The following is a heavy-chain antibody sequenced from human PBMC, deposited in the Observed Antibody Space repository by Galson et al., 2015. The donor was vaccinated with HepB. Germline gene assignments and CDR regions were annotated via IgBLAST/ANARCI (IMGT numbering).Heavy chain of an antibody. D-gene: IGHD3-10*01. CDR2: IIPIFGTA. J-gene: IGHJ3*02. V-gene: IGHV1-69*13. CDR1: GGTFSSYA. Sequence: SVKVSCKASGGTFSSYAISWVRQAPGQGLEWMGGIIPIFGTANYAQKFQGRVTITADESTSTAYMELSSLRSEDTAVYYCARSRSTMVRGGVDAFDIWGQGTMVTVSS. CDR3: ARSRSTMVRGGVDAFDI.